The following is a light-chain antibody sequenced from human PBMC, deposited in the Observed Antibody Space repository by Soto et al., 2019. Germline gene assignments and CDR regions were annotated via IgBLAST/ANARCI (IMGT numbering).Light chain of an antibody. CDR1: SGDVGAFDY. J-gene: IGLJ1*01. Sequence: QSVLTQPASVSGSPGQSSTISCTGSSGDVGAFDYVCWHQQHPGKAPKLLIFDVSSRPSGVSSRFSASKSGNTASLTISGLQAEDEADYYCSSYTTSITHVFGTGTKVTVL. CDR3: SSYTTSITHV. V-gene: IGLV2-14*03. CDR2: DVS.